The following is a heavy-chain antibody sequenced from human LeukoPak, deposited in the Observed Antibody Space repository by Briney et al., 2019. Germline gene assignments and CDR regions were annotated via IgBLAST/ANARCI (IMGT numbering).Heavy chain of an antibody. J-gene: IGHJ3*02. CDR1: GFTFRYYA. CDR3: VREGFNLKGSMTVSFNAFDI. CDR2: ISYDGSNQ. V-gene: IGHV3-30*09. D-gene: IGHD2-21*02. Sequence: PGGSLRLSCAASGFTFRYYAMHWVRQAPGKGLEWLAIISYDGSNQFYADHVRGRFAISRDNSKNTLCLQMSTLGPEDTSVYYCVREGFNLKGSMTVSFNAFDIWGQGTVVTVSS.